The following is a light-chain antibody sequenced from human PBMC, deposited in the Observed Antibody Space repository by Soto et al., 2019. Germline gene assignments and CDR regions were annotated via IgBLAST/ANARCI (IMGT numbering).Light chain of an antibody. Sequence: DIQLTQSPSFLSASFGDRVTITCRASQGINTYLAWYQQKPGKAPKXIIYGASTLQTGVPSRFSGSGSGTEFTLTISSLQPEDVATYYCQQLNSYPITLGQGTRLEIK. CDR1: QGINTY. CDR2: GAS. V-gene: IGKV1-9*01. CDR3: QQLNSYPIT. J-gene: IGKJ5*01.